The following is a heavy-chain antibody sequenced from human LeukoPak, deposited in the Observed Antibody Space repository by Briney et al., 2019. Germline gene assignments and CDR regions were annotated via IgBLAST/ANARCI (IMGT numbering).Heavy chain of an antibody. CDR2: IYHSGST. CDR3: ARGTIFDS. CDR1: DYSISSSYY. Sequence: SETQSLTCTVSDYSISSSYYWGWIRQPPGRGLEWIGSIYHSGSTYYNPSLKSRVTISVDTSNNQFSLRLNSVTAADTALYYCARGTIFDSWGQGTLVTVSS. J-gene: IGHJ4*02. D-gene: IGHD2-2*01. V-gene: IGHV4-38-2*02.